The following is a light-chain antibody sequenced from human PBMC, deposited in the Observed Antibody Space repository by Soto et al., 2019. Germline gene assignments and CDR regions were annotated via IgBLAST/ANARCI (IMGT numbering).Light chain of an antibody. CDR2: GAS. J-gene: IGKJ4*01. V-gene: IGKV3D-20*02. CDR3: QQHNNWPLT. Sequence: EIVLTQSPGTLSLSPGERAILSRRASQRVSSNYLAWYRQRPGQAPSLLIYGASSRATGIPDRFSGSGSGTDFTLTISRLEPEDFAVYYCQQHNNWPLTFGEGTKVDIK. CDR1: QRVSSNY.